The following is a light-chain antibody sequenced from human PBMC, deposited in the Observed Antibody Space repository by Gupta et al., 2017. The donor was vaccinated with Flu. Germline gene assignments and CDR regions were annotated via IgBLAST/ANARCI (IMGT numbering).Light chain of an antibody. CDR2: EVS. CDR3: SSYTSSSISWV. J-gene: IGLJ3*02. V-gene: IGLV2-14*01. CDR1: SSDVGGYNY. Sequence: QSALTQPASVSGSPGQSITLSCTGTSSDVGGYNYVSWYQQHPGKAPKLMIYEVSNRPSGVSNRFSGSKSGNTASLTISGLQAEDEADYYCSSYTSSSISWVFGGGTKLTVL.